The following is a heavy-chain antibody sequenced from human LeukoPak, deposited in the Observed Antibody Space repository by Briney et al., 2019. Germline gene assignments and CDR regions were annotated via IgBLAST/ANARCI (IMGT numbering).Heavy chain of an antibody. J-gene: IGHJ4*02. V-gene: IGHV4-39*07. Sequence: PSETLSLTCIVSGGSISSSNYYWGWIRQPPGKGLEWIGYIYYSGSTYYNPSLKSRVTISVDTSKNQFSLKLSSVTAADPALYYCARVIWYYYDTSAYFFDYWGQGTLVTVSS. CDR1: GGSISSSNYY. D-gene: IGHD3-22*01. CDR2: IYYSGST. CDR3: ARVIWYYYDTSAYFFDY.